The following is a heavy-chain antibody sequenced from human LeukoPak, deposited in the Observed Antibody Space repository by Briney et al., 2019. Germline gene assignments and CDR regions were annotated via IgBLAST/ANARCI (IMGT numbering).Heavy chain of an antibody. D-gene: IGHD6-13*01. Sequence: GGSLRLSCAASGFTFRNYGMHWVRQAPGKGLEWVSVIWSDGSTKYYAESVQGRFTISRDTSKNRLYLQLNSLRVEDTAVFYCARDTSSSWYYFDHWGQGTLVTVSS. CDR3: ARDTSSSWYYFDH. J-gene: IGHJ4*02. CDR2: IWSDGSTK. CDR1: GFTFRNYG. V-gene: IGHV3-33*01.